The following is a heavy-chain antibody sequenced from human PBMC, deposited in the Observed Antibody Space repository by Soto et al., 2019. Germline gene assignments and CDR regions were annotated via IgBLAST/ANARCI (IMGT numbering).Heavy chain of an antibody. CDR2: INQDGTEK. Sequence: GSLRLSCAASGFTFSTYWMDWVRQTPGKGLEWVANINQDGTEKNYVDSVKGRFTISRDNAKNTLYLQMSSLTAEDSALYYCSRSLDSWGQGTLVTVSS. CDR1: GFTFSTYW. V-gene: IGHV3-7*01. J-gene: IGHJ4*02. CDR3: SRSLDS.